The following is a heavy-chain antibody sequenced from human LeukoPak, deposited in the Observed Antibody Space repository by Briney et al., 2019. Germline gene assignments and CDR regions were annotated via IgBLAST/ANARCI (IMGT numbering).Heavy chain of an antibody. J-gene: IGHJ4*02. D-gene: IGHD6-13*01. Sequence: PGGSLRLSCAASGFTVSSNYMSWVRQAPGKGLEWVSVIYNDGSTYYTDSVKGRFTISRDNSKSTLYLQMNSLRAEDTAVYYCARDGGYRSSSWWYWGQGTLVTVSS. CDR1: GFTVSSNY. V-gene: IGHV3-53*01. CDR2: IYNDGST. CDR3: ARDGGYRSSSWWY.